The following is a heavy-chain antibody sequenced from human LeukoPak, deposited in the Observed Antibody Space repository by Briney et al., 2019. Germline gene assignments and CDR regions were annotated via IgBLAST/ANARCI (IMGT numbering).Heavy chain of an antibody. V-gene: IGHV3-23*01. CDR1: GFTFDDYG. Sequence: GGSLRLSCAASGFTFDDYGMSWVRQAPGKGLEWVSAIRGSGGSTYYADSVKGRFTISRDNSKNTLYLQMSGLRADDTAVYYCAKALSGSAWDYWGQGTLVTVSS. CDR2: IRGSGGST. CDR3: AKALSGSAWDY. D-gene: IGHD1-26*01. J-gene: IGHJ4*02.